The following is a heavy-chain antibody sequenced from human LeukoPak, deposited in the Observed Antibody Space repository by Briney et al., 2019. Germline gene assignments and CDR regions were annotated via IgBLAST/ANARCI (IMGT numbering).Heavy chain of an antibody. Sequence: PGGSLRLSCAASGFTFSSYAMSWVRQAPGKGLEWVSAIGGNGDTTYYADSVKGRFTGSGDNSKNTLYLQLNSLRAEDTAVYYCAKDLRGTLSSRGPFEYWGQGTLVTVSS. D-gene: IGHD2/OR15-2a*01. CDR3: AKDLRGTLSSRGPFEY. CDR1: GFTFSSYA. V-gene: IGHV3-23*01. J-gene: IGHJ4*02. CDR2: IGGNGDTT.